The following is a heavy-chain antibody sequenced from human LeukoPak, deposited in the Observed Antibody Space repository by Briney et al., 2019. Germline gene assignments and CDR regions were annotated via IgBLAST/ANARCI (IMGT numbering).Heavy chain of an antibody. Sequence: GGSLRLSCAASGFTFNNYAMGWVRQAPGKGLVWVSRINSDGSITDYADSVKGRFAISRDNAENTLYLQMNSLRAEDTAVYYCARPPDILTGKNWFDPWGQGTLVTVSS. J-gene: IGHJ5*02. CDR2: INSDGSIT. CDR3: ARPPDILTGKNWFDP. CDR1: GFTFNNYA. D-gene: IGHD3-9*01. V-gene: IGHV3-74*01.